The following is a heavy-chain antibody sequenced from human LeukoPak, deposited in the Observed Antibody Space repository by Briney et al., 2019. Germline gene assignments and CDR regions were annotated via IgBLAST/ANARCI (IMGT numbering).Heavy chain of an antibody. CDR3: ARDFQYDDYYDSSGYLFDY. J-gene: IGHJ4*02. CDR2: INAVNGNT. V-gene: IGHV1-3*01. D-gene: IGHD3-22*01. CDR1: EYIFTSYA. Sequence: GASVKVSCKASEYIFTSYAMHWVRQAPGQRLEWMGWINAVNGNTKYSQKFQGRVTITRDTSASTAYMELRSLRSDDTAVYYCARDFQYDDYYDSSGYLFDYWGQGTLVTVSS.